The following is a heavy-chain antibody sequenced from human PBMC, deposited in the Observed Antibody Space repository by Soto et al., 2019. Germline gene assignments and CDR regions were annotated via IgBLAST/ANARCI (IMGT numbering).Heavy chain of an antibody. CDR1: GFTFSSCW. D-gene: IGHD5-18*01. Sequence: GGSLRLSCAASGFTFSSCWMHWVRQAPGKGLVWVSRINSDGSSTSYGDSVKGRFTISRDNAKNTLCLQMNSLRAEDTAVYYIVREHPRLDTGMVPEYWGQRPLSTVSS. CDR3: VREHPRLDTGMVPEY. J-gene: IGHJ4*01. V-gene: IGHV3-74*01. CDR2: INSDGSST.